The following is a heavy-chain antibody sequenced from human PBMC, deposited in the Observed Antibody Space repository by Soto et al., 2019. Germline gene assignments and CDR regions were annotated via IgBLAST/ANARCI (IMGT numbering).Heavy chain of an antibody. CDR1: GGTFSSYA. J-gene: IGHJ5*02. D-gene: IGHD3-3*01. Sequence: QVQLVQSGAEVKKPGSSVKVSCKASGGTFSSYAISWVRQAPGQGLEWMGGIIPIFGTANYAQKFQGRVTITADESTSTDYMELSSLRSEDTAVYYCARRYDFWSGYYYNWFDPWGQGTLVTVSS. CDR2: IIPIFGTA. V-gene: IGHV1-69*01. CDR3: ARRYDFWSGYYYNWFDP.